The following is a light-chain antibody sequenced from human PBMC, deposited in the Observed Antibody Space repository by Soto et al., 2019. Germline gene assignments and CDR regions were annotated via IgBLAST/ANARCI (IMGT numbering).Light chain of an antibody. Sequence: EIVLTQSPATLSLSPGERATLSCRASQSVSSYLAWYQQKPGRAPRLLIYDASNRAPGIPARFSGSGSGTDFTLTISSREPEDLAVYSCQQRGNWPRTFGQGTKLEIK. CDR2: DAS. CDR3: QQRGNWPRT. J-gene: IGKJ2*01. CDR1: QSVSSY. V-gene: IGKV3-11*01.